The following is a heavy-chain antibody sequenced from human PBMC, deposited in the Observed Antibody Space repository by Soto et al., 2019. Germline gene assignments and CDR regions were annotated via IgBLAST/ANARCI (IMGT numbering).Heavy chain of an antibody. V-gene: IGHV3-23*01. J-gene: IGHJ4*02. D-gene: IGHD3-10*01. CDR1: GFTFGSRA. CDR3: ARVSKDSYPGSRIFDF. Sequence: PGGSLKLSCVASGFTFGSRAMSWVRQAPGEGLEWVSTITDSGGDTKYADPVRGRFTISKDNSKNTLYLQMSSLRAEDSAVYYCARVSKDSYPGSRIFDFWGRGTLVTVSS. CDR2: ITDSGGDT.